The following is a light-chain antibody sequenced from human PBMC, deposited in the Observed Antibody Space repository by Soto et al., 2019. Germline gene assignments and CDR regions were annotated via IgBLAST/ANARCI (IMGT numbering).Light chain of an antibody. CDR2: DNN. J-gene: IGLJ2*01. CDR3: ATWDGSLPGEV. Sequence: QSVLTQSPSVSAAPGQKVTISCSGSSSNIGNNYVSWYQQLPGTAPKLHIYDNNKRPSGIPDRFSGSKSGTSGTLDITGLQTGDEDDYYCATWDGSLPGEVFGGGTKLTVL. CDR1: SSNIGNNY. V-gene: IGLV1-51*01.